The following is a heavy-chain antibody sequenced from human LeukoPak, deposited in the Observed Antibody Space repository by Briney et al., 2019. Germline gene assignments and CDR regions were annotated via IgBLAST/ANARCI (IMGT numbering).Heavy chain of an antibody. D-gene: IGHD3-22*01. Sequence: GGSLRLSCAASGFIVSSNYMSWVRQAPGKGLEWVSVIYTGGSTYYPDSVKGRFTISRDNSKNTLYLQMNSLRAEDTAVYYCARDYYYDSSGYPVTAPYYYYGTDVWGQGTTVTVSS. J-gene: IGHJ6*02. CDR3: ARDYYYDSSGYPVTAPYYYYGTDV. V-gene: IGHV3-53*05. CDR2: IYTGGST. CDR1: GFIVSSNY.